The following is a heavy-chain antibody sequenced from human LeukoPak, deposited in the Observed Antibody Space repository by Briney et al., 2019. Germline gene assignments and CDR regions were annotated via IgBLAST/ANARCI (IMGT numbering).Heavy chain of an antibody. D-gene: IGHD6-6*01. CDR2: INHSGST. V-gene: IGHV4-34*01. J-gene: IGHJ5*02. CDR3: ARGRVAARLNWFDP. Sequence: SETLSLTCAVYGGSFSGYYWSWIRQPPGKGLEWIGEINHSGSTNYNPSLKSRVTISADTSKNQFSLKLSSVTAADTAVYYCARGRVAARLNWFDPWGQGTLVTVSS. CDR1: GGSFSGYY.